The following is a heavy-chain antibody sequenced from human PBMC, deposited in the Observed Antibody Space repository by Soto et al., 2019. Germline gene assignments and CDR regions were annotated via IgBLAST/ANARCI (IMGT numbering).Heavy chain of an antibody. CDR1: GYTFTSYY. CDR3: ARERRWDIVVVVAAETQSDY. D-gene: IGHD2-15*01. CDR2: INPSGGST. V-gene: IGHV1-46*03. Sequence: ASVKVSCKASGYTFTSYYMHWVRQAPGQGLEWMGIINPSGGSTSYAQKFQGRVTMTRDTSTSTVYMELSSLRSEDTAVYYCARERRWDIVVVVAAETQSDYRGQGTLVTVSS. J-gene: IGHJ4*02.